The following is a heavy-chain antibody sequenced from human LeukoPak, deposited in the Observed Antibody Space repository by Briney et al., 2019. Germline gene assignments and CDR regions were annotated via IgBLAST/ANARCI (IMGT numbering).Heavy chain of an antibody. CDR2: IIPIFGTT. CDR3: ARITGYCSSNNRYGNNWFDP. D-gene: IGHD2-2*01. CDR1: GVTFSSYA. Sequence: SVKVSCKASGVTFSSYAINWVRQAPGQGLEWMGGIIPIFGTTNYAQKFQGRVTITADESASTAYMELSSLRSEDTAMYYCARITGYCSSNNRYGNNWFDPWGQGTLVTVSS. J-gene: IGHJ5*02. V-gene: IGHV1-69*13.